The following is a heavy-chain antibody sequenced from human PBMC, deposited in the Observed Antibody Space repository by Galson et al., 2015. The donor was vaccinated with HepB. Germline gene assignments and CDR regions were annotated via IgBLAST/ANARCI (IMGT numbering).Heavy chain of an antibody. CDR1: GYTFTSYA. CDR2: INTNTGNP. V-gene: IGHV7-4-1*02. J-gene: IGHJ6*03. D-gene: IGHD6-13*01. Sequence: SVKVSCKASGYTFTSYAMNWMRQAPGQGLEWMGWINTNTGNPTYAQGFTGRFVFSLDTSVSTAYLQISSLKAEDTAVYYCARAHEEGYSSSWTYYYYYSMDVWGRGTTVTVSS. CDR3: ARAHEEGYSSSWTYYYYYSMDV.